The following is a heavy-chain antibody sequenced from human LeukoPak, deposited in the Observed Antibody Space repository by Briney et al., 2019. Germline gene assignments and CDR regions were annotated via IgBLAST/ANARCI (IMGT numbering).Heavy chain of an antibody. Sequence: SQTLSLTCTVSGDSISSGDHYWSWIRQHPGKGLEWIGYIYYSGSTYYNPSLKSRVTISVDTSKNQFSLKLSSVTAADTAVYYCARGSGYGSSDYWGQGTLVTVST. D-gene: IGHD3-10*01. CDR1: GDSISSGDHY. V-gene: IGHV4-31*03. CDR3: ARGSGYGSSDY. J-gene: IGHJ4*02. CDR2: IYYSGST.